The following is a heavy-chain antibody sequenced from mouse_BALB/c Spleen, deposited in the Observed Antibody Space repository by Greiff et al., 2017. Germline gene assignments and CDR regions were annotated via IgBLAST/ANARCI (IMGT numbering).Heavy chain of an antibody. D-gene: IGHD2-1*01. V-gene: IGHV5-6-3*01. CDR3: ARVYGNYDAMDY. Sequence: EVQRVESGGGLVQPGGSLKLSCAASGFTFSSYGMSWVRQTPDKRLELVATINSNGGSTYYPDSVKGRFTISRDNAKNTLYLQMSSLKSEDTAMYYCARVYGNYDAMDYWGQGTSVTVSS. CDR1: GFTFSSYG. J-gene: IGHJ4*01. CDR2: INSNGGST.